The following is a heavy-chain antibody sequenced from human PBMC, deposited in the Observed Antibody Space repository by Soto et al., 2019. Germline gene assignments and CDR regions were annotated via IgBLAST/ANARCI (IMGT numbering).Heavy chain of an antibody. J-gene: IGHJ4*02. V-gene: IGHV3-30-3*01. D-gene: IGHD1-20*01. CDR3: ARDTSAVTGTTGDFDY. CDR1: GFTFSSYA. CDR2: ISYDGTNK. Sequence: GGSLRLSCAASGFTFSSYAMHWVRQAPGKGLEWVAVISYDGTNKNYADSVKGRFTISRGNSKKTLYLQMSSLRGEDTAVYYCARDTSAVTGTTGDFDYWGQGTLVTVSS.